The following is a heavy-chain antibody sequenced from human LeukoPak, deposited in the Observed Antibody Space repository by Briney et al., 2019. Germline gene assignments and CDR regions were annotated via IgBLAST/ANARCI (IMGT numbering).Heavy chain of an antibody. CDR2: ISGSGGST. Sequence: GGSLRLSCAASGFTFSSYAMSWVRQAPGKGLEWVSAISGSGGSTYYADSVKGRFTISRDNSKNALYLQMNSLRAEDTAVYYCARVDTAMDFDYWGQGTLVTVSS. J-gene: IGHJ4*02. CDR3: ARVDTAMDFDY. V-gene: IGHV3-23*01. D-gene: IGHD5-18*01. CDR1: GFTFSSYA.